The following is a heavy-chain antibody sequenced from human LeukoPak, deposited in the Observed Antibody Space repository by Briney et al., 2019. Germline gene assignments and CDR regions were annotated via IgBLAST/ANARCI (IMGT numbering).Heavy chain of an antibody. V-gene: IGHV3-15*01. J-gene: IGHJ4*02. CDR1: GFTFSNAW. CDR3: TTKIRGPYILGWLRTDDY. CDR2: IKSKTDGGTT. Sequence: PGGSLRLSCAASGFTFSNAWMSWVRQAPGKGLEWVGRIKSKTDGGTTDYAAPVKGRFTISRDDSKNTLYLQMNSLKTEDTAVYYCTTKIRGPYILGWLRTDDYWGQGTLVTVSS. D-gene: IGHD3/OR15-3a*01.